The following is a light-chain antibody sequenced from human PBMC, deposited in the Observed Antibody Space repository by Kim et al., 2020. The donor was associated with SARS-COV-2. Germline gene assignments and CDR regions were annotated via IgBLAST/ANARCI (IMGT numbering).Light chain of an antibody. Sequence: SASVGDNVTITCRASHNVYTWLAWYQHKPGKAPRVVIYTTSILESGVPSTFSGSGSGTEFNFTISGLQPDDFATYYCQQYSNYPYTFGQGTKLEI. J-gene: IGKJ2*01. CDR1: HNVYTW. V-gene: IGKV1-5*03. CDR3: QQYSNYPYT. CDR2: TTS.